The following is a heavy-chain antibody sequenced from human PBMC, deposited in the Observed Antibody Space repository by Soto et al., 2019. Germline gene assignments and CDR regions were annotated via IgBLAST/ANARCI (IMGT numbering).Heavy chain of an antibody. J-gene: IGHJ6*02. CDR1: GFTVSTNY. Sequence: EVQLVETGGGLIQPGGSLRLSCAVSGFTVSTNYMSWVRQAPGKGLGWVSGIYYDDGSTYYADSVKGRFSISRDSSRNTLYLQMTSLRAEDTAVYYCASGQQVILRYYYGLDVWGQGTTVTVSS. V-gene: IGHV3-53*02. D-gene: IGHD6-13*01. CDR2: IYYDDGST. CDR3: ASGQQVILRYYYGLDV.